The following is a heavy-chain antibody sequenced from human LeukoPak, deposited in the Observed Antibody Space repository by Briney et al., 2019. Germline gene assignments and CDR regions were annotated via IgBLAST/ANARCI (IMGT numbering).Heavy chain of an antibody. J-gene: IGHJ4*02. D-gene: IGHD3-22*01. CDR2: IIPIFGTA. CDR1: GGSFSSYA. CDR3: ARENPSDYYDSSGPFDY. V-gene: IGHV1-69*05. Sequence: GASVKVSCKASGGSFSSYAISWVRQAPGQGLEWMGGIIPIFGTANYAQKFQGRVTMTTDTSTSTAYMELSSLRSEDTAVYYCARENPSDYYDSSGPFDYWGQGTLVTVSS.